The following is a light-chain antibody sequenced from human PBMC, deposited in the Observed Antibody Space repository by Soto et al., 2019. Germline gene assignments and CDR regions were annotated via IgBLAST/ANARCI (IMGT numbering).Light chain of an antibody. CDR2: KAS. Sequence: DIQMTQSPSTLSASLGDRFTITCRASQSISSSLAWFQQKPGKAPKLLIYKASTLEGGVPSRFNGSGSGTEFTLSISSLQPDDFATYYCQQYNEYSKTFGQGTKVDIK. CDR1: QSISSS. V-gene: IGKV1-5*03. J-gene: IGKJ1*01. CDR3: QQYNEYSKT.